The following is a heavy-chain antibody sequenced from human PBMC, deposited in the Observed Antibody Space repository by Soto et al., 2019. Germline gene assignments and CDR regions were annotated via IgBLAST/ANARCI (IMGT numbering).Heavy chain of an antibody. Sequence: ASVKVSCKTSGYTFTDYDINWVRQAPGQGLEWMGWVSPDHGNEGYEQQYKGRVTMTSNTSISTEFKEMTNLRSEDTAVYYCAVTTGYWGQGTKVTVSS. CDR1: GYTFTDYD. CDR3: AVTTGY. J-gene: IGHJ4*02. CDR2: VSPDHGNE. D-gene: IGHD4-17*01. V-gene: IGHV1-8*01.